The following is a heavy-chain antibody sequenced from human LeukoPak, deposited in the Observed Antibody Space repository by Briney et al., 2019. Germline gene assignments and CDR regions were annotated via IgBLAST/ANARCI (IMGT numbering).Heavy chain of an antibody. D-gene: IGHD1-26*01. V-gene: IGHV3-23*01. CDR3: AKDSGRHTPQDY. CDR1: GFTFSSYA. Sequence: QPGGSLRLSCAASGFTFSSYAVSWVRQAPGKGLEWVSAISGSGGSTYYADSVKGRFSISRDNSKNTLYLQMNSLRAEDTAVYYCAKDSGRHTPQDYWGQGTLVTVSS. J-gene: IGHJ4*02. CDR2: ISGSGGST.